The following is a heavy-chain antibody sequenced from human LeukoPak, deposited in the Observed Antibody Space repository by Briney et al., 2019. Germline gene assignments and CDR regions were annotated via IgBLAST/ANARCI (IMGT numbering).Heavy chain of an antibody. CDR3: ARGLGFSSGWPYFDY. V-gene: IGHV3-53*01. CDR2: IYRGGST. D-gene: IGHD6-19*01. Sequence: GGSLRLSCAASGFTVSSNYMSWVRQAPGKGLEWVSVIYRGGSTHYAGSVEGRFTISRDNSKNTLYLQMNSLRAEDTAVYYCARGLGFSSGWPYFDYWGQGTLVTVSS. CDR1: GFTVSSNY. J-gene: IGHJ4*02.